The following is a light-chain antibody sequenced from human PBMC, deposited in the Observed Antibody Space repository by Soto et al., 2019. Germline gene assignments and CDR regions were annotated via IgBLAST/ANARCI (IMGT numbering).Light chain of an antibody. CDR2: SAS. CDR1: QGIRSW. V-gene: IGKV1D-12*01. J-gene: IGKJ4*01. Sequence: DIQKTQSPSSVSASVGDRVTITCRASQGIRSWLAWYQQKPGKAPKLLISSASTLQSGVPSRFSGSGSGTDFTLTISGLQPADFATYYCQQSDTFPATFGGGTRVEIK. CDR3: QQSDTFPAT.